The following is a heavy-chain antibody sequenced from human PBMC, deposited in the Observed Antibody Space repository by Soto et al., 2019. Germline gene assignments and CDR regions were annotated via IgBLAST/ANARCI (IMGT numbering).Heavy chain of an antibody. J-gene: IGHJ4*02. D-gene: IGHD3-10*01. CDR1: GFTVSNDY. CDR3: AASRGGGGY. Sequence: EVQLVESGGGLIQPGGSLRLSCAVSGFTVSNDYMSWVRQAPGKGLEGVSVIYSGGYTAYGDSVKGRFTISRDNSKNTQYLQKKTLGPGDAAVFFWAASRGGGGYWGQGTLVTVSS. CDR2: IYSGGYT. V-gene: IGHV3-53*01.